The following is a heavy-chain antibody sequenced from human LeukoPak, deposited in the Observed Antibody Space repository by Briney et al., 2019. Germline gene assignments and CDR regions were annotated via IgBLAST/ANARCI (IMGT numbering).Heavy chain of an antibody. V-gene: IGHV1-69*05. Sequence: GASAKVSCKASGGTFSSYAISWVRQAPGQGLEWMGGIIPIFGTANYAQKFQGRVTITTDESTSTAYMELSSLRSEDTAVYYCASINYYYYYMDVWGKGTTVTVSS. CDR2: IIPIFGTA. CDR1: GGTFSSYA. J-gene: IGHJ6*03. CDR3: ASINYYYYYMDV.